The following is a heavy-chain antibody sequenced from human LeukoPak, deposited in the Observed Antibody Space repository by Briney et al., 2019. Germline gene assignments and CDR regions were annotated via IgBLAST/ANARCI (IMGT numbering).Heavy chain of an antibody. D-gene: IGHD6-13*01. V-gene: IGHV3-23*01. Sequence: GGSLRLSCAASGFAFSTYSMSWVRQAPGKGLEWVSAISGSGGSTYYADSVKGRFTISRDNSKNTLYLQMNSLRAEDTAVYYCATGSSWYAAEYFQHWGQGTLVTVSS. CDR1: GFAFSTYS. CDR3: ATGSSWYAAEYFQH. CDR2: ISGSGGST. J-gene: IGHJ1*01.